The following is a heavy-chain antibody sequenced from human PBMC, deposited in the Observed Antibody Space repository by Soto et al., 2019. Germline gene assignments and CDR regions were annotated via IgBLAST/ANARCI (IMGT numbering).Heavy chain of an antibody. CDR3: ARDLDYYGSGSRTLGYYGMDI. J-gene: IGHJ6*02. CDR2: ISYDGSNK. CDR1: GFTFSSYA. Sequence: SLRLSCAASGFTFSSYAMHWVRQAPGKGLEWVAVISYDGSNKYYADSVKGRFTISRDNSKNTLYLQMNSLRAEDTAVYYCARDLDYYGSGSRTLGYYGMDIWGQGTTVTVSS. V-gene: IGHV3-30-3*01. D-gene: IGHD3-10*01.